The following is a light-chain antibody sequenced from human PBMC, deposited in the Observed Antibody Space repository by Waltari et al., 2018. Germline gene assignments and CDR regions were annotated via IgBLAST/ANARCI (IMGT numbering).Light chain of an antibody. J-gene: IGLJ1*01. Sequence: SYVLTQPPSVSVAPGETARLTCGGNNIERKRVHWYRQRPGQAPVLVISYDSDRPSGIPDRLSGSNSGNTATLTISRVEAGDEADYYCQVWDANTDPVVFGTGTEVTVL. CDR3: QVWDANTDPVV. CDR1: NIERKR. CDR2: YDS. V-gene: IGLV3-21*01.